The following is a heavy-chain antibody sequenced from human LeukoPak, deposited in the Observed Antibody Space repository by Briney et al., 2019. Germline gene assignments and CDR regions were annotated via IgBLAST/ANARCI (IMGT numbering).Heavy chain of an antibody. CDR1: GYSFTSYW. J-gene: IGHJ4*02. Sequence: GESLQISCKGSGYSFTSYWIGWVRQLPGKGLEWMGIIYPGDSDTRYSPSFQGQVTISADKSISTAYLQWSSLKASDTAMYYCARHRDGYNPPFGYWGQGTLVTVSS. D-gene: IGHD5-24*01. CDR2: IYPGDSDT. CDR3: ARHRDGYNPPFGY. V-gene: IGHV5-51*01.